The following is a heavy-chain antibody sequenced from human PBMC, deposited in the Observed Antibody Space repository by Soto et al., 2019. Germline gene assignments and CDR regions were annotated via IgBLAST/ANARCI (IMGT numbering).Heavy chain of an antibody. CDR3: AREGDSSGYYFDY. Sequence: QVQLVESGGGVVQPGRSLRLSCAVSGFTFSSYAMHWVRPAPGKGLEWVAVISYDGSNKYYADSVKGRFTISRDDCKSSLYLQMNSLRAEDMAVYYCAREGDSSGYYFDYWGQGTLVTVSS. V-gene: IGHV3-30-3*01. D-gene: IGHD3-22*01. CDR2: ISYDGSNK. J-gene: IGHJ4*02. CDR1: GFTFSSYA.